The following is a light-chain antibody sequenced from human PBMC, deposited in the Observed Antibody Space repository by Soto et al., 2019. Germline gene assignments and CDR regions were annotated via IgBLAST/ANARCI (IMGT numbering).Light chain of an antibody. CDR2: DVS. Sequence: QSALTQPRSVSGSPGQSVTVSCIGTSSDVGDYNSVSCYQQHPGQAPKLMIYDVSKRPSEDPDRLSDSKSGNTASLTISGVQAEDEADYYCCSYVGSYSYVFGIGTKVTVL. CDR1: SSDVGDYNS. V-gene: IGLV2-11*01. CDR3: CSYVGSYSYV. J-gene: IGLJ1*01.